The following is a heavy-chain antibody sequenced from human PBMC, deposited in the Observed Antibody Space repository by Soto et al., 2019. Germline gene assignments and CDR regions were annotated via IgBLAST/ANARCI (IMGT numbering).Heavy chain of an antibody. Sequence: PSETLSLTCAVYGGPFSGYYWSWIRQPPGKGLEWIGEIHQTGDTNYNPFLKNRVTLSVDTSKNQFSLNLHSVTAADTAVYYCARALLINRGSYYDYWGQGTLVTVSS. D-gene: IGHD1-26*01. CDR2: IHQTGDT. J-gene: IGHJ4*02. V-gene: IGHV4-34*01. CDR3: ARALLINRGSYYDY. CDR1: GGPFSGYY.